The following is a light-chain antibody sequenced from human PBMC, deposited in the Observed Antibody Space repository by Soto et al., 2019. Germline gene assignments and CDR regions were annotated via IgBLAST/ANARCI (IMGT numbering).Light chain of an antibody. CDR1: QSDSSTY. CDR3: QHYSSSPPGT. J-gene: IGKJ3*01. V-gene: IGKV3-20*01. CDR2: GTS. Sequence: EIVLTQSPDTLSLSPGERATLSCRASQSDSSTYLAWYQQKPGQAPRLLIYGTSSRATGIPDRFSGSGSGTDFTLTISRLEPEDFAAYYCQHYSSSPPGTFGPGTKVDIK.